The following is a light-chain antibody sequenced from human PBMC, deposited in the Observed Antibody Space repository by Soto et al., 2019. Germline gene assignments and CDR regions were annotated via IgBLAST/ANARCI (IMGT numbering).Light chain of an antibody. CDR2: GAS. CDR3: QQYTNWPSWT. Sequence: EKVMTQSPATLSMSPGERATLSCRASENINTYLAWYQQKPGQAPRLLIYGASTRATGIPARFSGSGSGTEFTLTISSLQSEDFAVYYFQQYTNWPSWTVGQGTKVEFK. V-gene: IGKV3-15*01. J-gene: IGKJ1*01. CDR1: ENINTY.